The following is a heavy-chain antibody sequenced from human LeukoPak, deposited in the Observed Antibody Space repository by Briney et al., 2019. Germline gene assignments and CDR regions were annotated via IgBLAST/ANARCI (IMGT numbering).Heavy chain of an antibody. D-gene: IGHD2/OR15-2a*01. CDR1: GFTFRSYA. CDR2: ISGSGGST. CDR3: AKVGTVYFPLDF. V-gene: IGHV3-23*01. J-gene: IGHJ4*02. Sequence: GGSLRLSCAASGFTFRSYAMSWVRQAPGKGLEWVSGISGSGGSTHYADSVKGRFTISRDNSKNTLYLQMNSLRAGDTAVYYCAKVGTVYFPLDFWGQGNLVTVSS.